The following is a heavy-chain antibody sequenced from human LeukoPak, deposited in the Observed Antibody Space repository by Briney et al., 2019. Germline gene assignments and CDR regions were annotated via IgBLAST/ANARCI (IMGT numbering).Heavy chain of an antibody. V-gene: IGHV3-53*01. CDR2: VYKDGKM. D-gene: IGHD2-21*01. Sequence: GGSLRLSCAASGFTVSSTYMSWVRQSPGKGLEWISVVYKDGKMFYIDSVKGRFAISRDTSKNTVYLQMNNLRAEDTAVYYCASRHCSGGDCYFAGADPFDHWGQGTLVTVSS. CDR1: GFTVSSTY. CDR3: ASRHCSGGDCYFAGADPFDH. J-gene: IGHJ4*02.